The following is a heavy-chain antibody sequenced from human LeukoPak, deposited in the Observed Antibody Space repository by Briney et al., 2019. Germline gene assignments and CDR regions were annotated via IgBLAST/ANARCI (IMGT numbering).Heavy chain of an antibody. CDR1: GFTFSSYA. V-gene: IGHV3-30-3*01. Sequence: PGGSLRLSCAASGFTFSSYALHWGREAPGKGLEWVALISYDGGNKYYADSVKGRFTISRDNSKNTLYLQMNSLRADDTAVYYCARASPGSQDGSGPTDYWGQGTLVTVSS. CDR2: ISYDGGNK. CDR3: ARASPGSQDGSGPTDY. J-gene: IGHJ4*02. D-gene: IGHD3-10*01.